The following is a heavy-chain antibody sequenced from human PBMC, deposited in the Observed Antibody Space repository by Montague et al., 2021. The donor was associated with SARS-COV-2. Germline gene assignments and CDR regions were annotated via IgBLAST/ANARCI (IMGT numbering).Heavy chain of an antibody. CDR1: GGSISDNNW. D-gene: IGHD1-26*01. CDR2: ISLGGHT. J-gene: IGHJ5*02. CDR3: ARDIWEPEVRSRGWFDP. Sequence: SETLSLTCGVSGGSISDNNWGSWVRQSPETGLEWIGEISLGGHTDYNPSLKSRVTISLDKSKNQFSLKLTSVTAADTAVYYCARDIWEPEVRSRGWFDPWGQGILVTVSS. V-gene: IGHV4-4*02.